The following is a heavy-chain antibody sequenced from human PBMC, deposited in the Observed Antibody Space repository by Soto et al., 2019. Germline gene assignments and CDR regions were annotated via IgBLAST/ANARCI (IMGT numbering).Heavy chain of an antibody. Sequence: SETLSLTCTVSGGSIGSYYWSWIRQPPGKGLEWIGYIYYSGSTNYNPSLKSRVTISVDTSKNQFSLKLSSVTAADTAVYYCASSPNHSSGSNNVFDYWGQGTLVTVSS. D-gene: IGHD6-19*01. CDR3: ASSPNHSSGSNNVFDY. V-gene: IGHV4-59*01. CDR2: IYYSGST. J-gene: IGHJ4*02. CDR1: GGSIGSYY.